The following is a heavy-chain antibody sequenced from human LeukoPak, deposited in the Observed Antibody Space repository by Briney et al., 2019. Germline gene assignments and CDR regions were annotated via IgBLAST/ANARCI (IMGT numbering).Heavy chain of an antibody. D-gene: IGHD4-11*01. J-gene: IGHJ5*02. CDR1: GFTFSTYG. CDR2: IRSDGSNK. Sequence: TGGSLRLSCAASGFTFSTYGMHWVRQAPGRGLEWVTFIRSDGSNKYYADYVKGRFTISRDNSKNTLYLQMNSLRAEDTAVYYCAKDAQIYSTYDWRWFDPWGQGTLVTVSS. CDR3: AKDAQIYSTYDWRWFDP. V-gene: IGHV3-30*02.